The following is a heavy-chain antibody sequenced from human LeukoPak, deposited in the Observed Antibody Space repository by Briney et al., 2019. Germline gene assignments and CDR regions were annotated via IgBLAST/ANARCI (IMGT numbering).Heavy chain of an antibody. D-gene: IGHD2-2*02. CDR3: ATGLGLVVPAAIGFDY. V-gene: IGHV1-24*01. CDR1: GYTLTELS. Sequence: ASVKVSCKVSGYTLTELSMHWVRQAPGKGLEWMGGFDPEDGETIYAQKFQGRVTMTEDTSTDTAYVELSSLRSEDTAVYYCATGLGLVVPAAIGFDYWGQGTQVTVSS. CDR2: FDPEDGET. J-gene: IGHJ4*02.